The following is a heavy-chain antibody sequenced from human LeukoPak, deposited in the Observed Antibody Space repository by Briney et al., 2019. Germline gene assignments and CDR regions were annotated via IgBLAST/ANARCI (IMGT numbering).Heavy chain of an antibody. V-gene: IGHV3-23*01. CDR1: GFTFSNYA. CDR2: ISAGGGNT. CDR3: AKGTSTYYYYMDV. J-gene: IGHJ6*03. D-gene: IGHD3-3*02. Sequence: GGSLRLSCAASGFTFSNYAMNWVRQAPGKGVEWVSDISAGGGNTYYADSVKGRFTISRDNSKNTVYLQMNSLRAEDTAVYYCAKGTSTYYYYMDVWGKGTTVTVSS.